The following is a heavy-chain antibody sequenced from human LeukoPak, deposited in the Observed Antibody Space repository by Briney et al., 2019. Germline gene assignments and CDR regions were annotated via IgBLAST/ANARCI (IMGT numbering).Heavy chain of an antibody. D-gene: IGHD6-13*01. CDR1: GGSISSSSYY. Sequence: SETLSLTCTVSGGSISSSSYYWGWIRQPRGKGLEWIGSIYYSGSTYYNPSLKSRVTISVDTSKNQFSLKLSSVTAADTAVYYCAREWRAKQLRYNWFDPWGQGTLVTVSS. V-gene: IGHV4-39*07. CDR3: AREWRAKQLRYNWFDP. J-gene: IGHJ5*02. CDR2: IYYSGST.